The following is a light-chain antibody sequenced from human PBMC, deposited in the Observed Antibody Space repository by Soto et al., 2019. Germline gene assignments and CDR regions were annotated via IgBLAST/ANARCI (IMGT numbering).Light chain of an antibody. V-gene: IGLV2-14*01. J-gene: IGLJ1*01. CDR3: SSYTGSSTLV. CDR2: DVS. Sequence: QSALTQPASVSGSPGQSITISCTGTSSDVGGYNYVSWYQQHPGKAPKLMIYDVSNRPSGVSNRFSGSKSGNTASLTISGLQAEDEADEYCSSYTGSSTLVFGTGTKLTVL. CDR1: SSDVGGYNY.